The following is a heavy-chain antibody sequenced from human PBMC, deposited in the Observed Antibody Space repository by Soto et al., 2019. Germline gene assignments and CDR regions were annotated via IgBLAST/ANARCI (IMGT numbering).Heavy chain of an antibody. J-gene: IGHJ4*02. V-gene: IGHV4-4*07. D-gene: IGHD4-17*01. CDR3: ARATRDYGDYGYFDS. Sequence: SETLSLTCTVYGGSISNYYWSWIRQPAGKGLEWIGRIYSSGSTNYNPSLKSRVTMSVDTSKNQFSLKLTSVTAADTAVYFCARATRDYGDYGYFDSWGQGTLVTVSS. CDR1: GGSISNYY. CDR2: IYSSGST.